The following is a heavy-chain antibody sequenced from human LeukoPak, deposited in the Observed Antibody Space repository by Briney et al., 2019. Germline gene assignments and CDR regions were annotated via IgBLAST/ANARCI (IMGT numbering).Heavy chain of an antibody. Sequence: ASVKVSCKAFGYTFTGYYMHWVRQAPGQGFEWMGWINPNSCGTIYAQKFQGRVTMSRDTSISTAYMELSKLRSDDTAVYYCARSTGHSSSLPDYWGQGTLVTVSS. J-gene: IGHJ4*02. CDR3: ARSTGHSSSLPDY. V-gene: IGHV1-2*02. D-gene: IGHD6-13*01. CDR1: GYTFTGYY. CDR2: INPNSCGT.